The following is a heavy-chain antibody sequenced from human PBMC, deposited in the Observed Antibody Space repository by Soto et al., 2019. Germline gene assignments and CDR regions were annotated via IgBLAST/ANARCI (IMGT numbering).Heavy chain of an antibody. J-gene: IGHJ5*02. CDR2: IYYSGSP. D-gene: IGHD3-22*01. V-gene: IGHV4-30-4*01. CDR3: ARGTYAYDVQKALGLNWFDP. Sequence: TLSLTCTVSGDSTTRGDYYWTWIRQPPGKGLEWIGYIYYSGSPYYNPSLKSRVSMSVDTSNNQFSLELTSVTAADSAVYYCARGTYAYDVQKALGLNWFDPWGQGTLVTVSS. CDR1: GDSTTRGDYY.